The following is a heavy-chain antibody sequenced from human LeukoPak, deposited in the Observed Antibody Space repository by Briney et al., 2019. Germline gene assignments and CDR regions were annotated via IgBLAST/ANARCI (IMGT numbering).Heavy chain of an antibody. CDR1: GASVNSGSHY. V-gene: IGHV4-61*01. D-gene: IGHD5-12*01. J-gene: IGHJ4*02. Sequence: PSETLSLTCTVSGASVNSGSHYWSWIRQPPGKGLEWIGYIYYSGSTNYNPSLKSRVTISVDTSKNQFSLKLSSVTAADTAVYYCARGSSSGYDLWGQGTLVTVSS. CDR2: IYYSGST. CDR3: ARGSSSGYDL.